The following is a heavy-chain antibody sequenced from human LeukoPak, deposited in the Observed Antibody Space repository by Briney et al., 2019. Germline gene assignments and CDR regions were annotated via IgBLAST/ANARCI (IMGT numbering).Heavy chain of an antibody. CDR3: ARDPRGPDY. J-gene: IGHJ4*02. Sequence: PGGSLRLSCAVSGFTFSRYEMSWVRQAPGKGLEWISYISPSGSTMYYVDSVKGRFIISRDNAKDSLYLQMNSLRVEDTAVYYCARDPRGPDYWGQGTLVTVSS. CDR2: ISPSGSTM. V-gene: IGHV3-48*03. CDR1: GFTFSRYE.